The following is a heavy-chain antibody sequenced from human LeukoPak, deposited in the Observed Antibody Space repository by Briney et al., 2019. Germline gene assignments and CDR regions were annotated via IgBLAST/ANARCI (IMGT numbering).Heavy chain of an antibody. CDR1: GGSISSSY. CDR2: IFYTRSN. D-gene: IGHD6-19*01. V-gene: IGHV4-59*01. Sequence: PSETLSLTCSVSGGSISSSYWSWIRQAPGEGPECVGYIFYTRSNDYSPSLKSRVTISVDTSKNQFSLRVNSVTAADTAVYYCARAIYSRAWYASDIWGQGTVVSVSA. J-gene: IGHJ3*02. CDR3: ARAIYSRAWYASDI.